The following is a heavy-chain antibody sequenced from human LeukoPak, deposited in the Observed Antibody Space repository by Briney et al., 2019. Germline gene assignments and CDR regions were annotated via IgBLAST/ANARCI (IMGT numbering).Heavy chain of an antibody. CDR3: ARLTVVPAARDYYYYMDV. CDR2: INPNSSST. V-gene: IGHV1-2*02. CDR1: GYTFTGYY. J-gene: IGHJ6*03. Sequence: ASVKVSCKASGYTFTGYYMHWVRQAPGKGLEWMGWINPNSSSTNYAQTVQGRVTMTRDTSISTAYMELNRLRSDDTAVYYCARLTVVPAARDYYYYMDVWGKGTTVTVSS. D-gene: IGHD2-2*01.